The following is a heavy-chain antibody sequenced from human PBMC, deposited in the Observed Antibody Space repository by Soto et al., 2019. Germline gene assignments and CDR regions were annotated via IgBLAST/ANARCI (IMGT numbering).Heavy chain of an antibody. V-gene: IGHV1-18*01. J-gene: IGHJ4*02. CDR3: ARDRPGRKYGDQPFDY. CDR1: GYTFTRYN. CDR2: ISAYNGNT. D-gene: IGHD4-17*01. Sequence: QVHLVQSGAEVKKPGASVKVSCQAFGYTFTRYNINWVRQAPGQGLEWMGWISAYNGNTNYSEKFQGRVTMSADTTTXXAYMDLRSLTSDDTAVYYCARDRPGRKYGDQPFDYWGQGTLVTVSS.